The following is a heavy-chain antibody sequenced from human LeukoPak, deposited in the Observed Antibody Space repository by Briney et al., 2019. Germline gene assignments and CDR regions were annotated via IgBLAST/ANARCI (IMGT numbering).Heavy chain of an antibody. CDR3: TKGTTVIQDPDY. V-gene: IGHV3-23*01. J-gene: IGHJ4*02. CDR2: ISGSGRNT. D-gene: IGHD4-17*01. CDR1: GFTFSSQA. Sequence: GGSLRLSCAASGFTFSSQAMSWVRQAPGKGLEWVSAISGSGRNTYYGDSVKGRFTISRDNSKNSVYLQMNSLRADDTAVYYCTKGTTVIQDPDYWGQGTLVTVSS.